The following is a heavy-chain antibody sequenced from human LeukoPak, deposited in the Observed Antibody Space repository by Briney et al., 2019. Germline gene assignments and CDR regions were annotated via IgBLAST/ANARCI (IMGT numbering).Heavy chain of an antibody. CDR3: AREYSGYDYGMDV. J-gene: IGHJ6*04. D-gene: IGHD1-26*01. CDR2: ISYDGSNK. V-gene: IGHV3-30*04. CDR1: GFTFSSYA. Sequence: GGSLRLSCAASGFTFSSYAMHWVRQAPGKGLEWVAVISYDGSNKYYADSVKGRFTISRDNSKNTLYLQMNSLRAEDTAVNYCAREYSGYDYGMDVWGKGTTVTVSS.